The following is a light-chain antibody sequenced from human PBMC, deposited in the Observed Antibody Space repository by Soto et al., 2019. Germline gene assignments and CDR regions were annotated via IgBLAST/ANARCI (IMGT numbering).Light chain of an antibody. V-gene: IGKV3-20*01. CDR3: QQDGTSRT. J-gene: IGKJ1*01. CDR1: QSVSTY. CDR2: GAS. Sequence: EIILTLVPVTLPQATGDRAELSCRASQSVSTYLAWFQHKPGQAPRLLIYGASSRATGIPDRFSGSGPRTDFTRTISKLEPEDFAVYFCQQDGTSRTFGQGTKVDIK.